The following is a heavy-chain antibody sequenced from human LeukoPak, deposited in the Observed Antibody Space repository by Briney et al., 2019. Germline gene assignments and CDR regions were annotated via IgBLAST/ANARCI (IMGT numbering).Heavy chain of an antibody. CDR3: AKVVGRGSGDPD. J-gene: IGHJ4*02. V-gene: IGHV3-30*18. Sequence: PGGSLRLSCAASGFTFSSYGMHWVRQAPGKGLEWVAVISYDGSNKYYADSVKGRFTISRDNSKNTLYLQMNSLRAEDTAVYYCAKVVGRGSGDPDWGQGTLVTVSS. CDR1: GFTFSSYG. CDR2: ISYDGSNK. D-gene: IGHD7-27*01.